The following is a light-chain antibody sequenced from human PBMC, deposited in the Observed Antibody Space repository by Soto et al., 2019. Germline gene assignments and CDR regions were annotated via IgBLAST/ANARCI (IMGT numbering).Light chain of an antibody. CDR3: QQYDSSQLT. CDR1: QSVSSSY. V-gene: IGKV3-20*01. CDR2: GAS. Sequence: EIVLTQSPGTLSLSPGERATLSCRASQSVSSSYLAWYQQKPGQAPRLLIYGASSRATGIPDRFSGSGSGTDFTLTISKLEPADFAVYYCQQYDSSQLTFGQGTKLEIK. J-gene: IGKJ2*01.